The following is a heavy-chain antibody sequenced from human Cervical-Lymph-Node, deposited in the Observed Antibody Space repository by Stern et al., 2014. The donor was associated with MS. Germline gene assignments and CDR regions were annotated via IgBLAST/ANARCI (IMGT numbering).Heavy chain of an antibody. CDR1: GYTFTSYY. CDR2: INPSGGST. Sequence: QVQLMQSGAEVKKPGASVKVSCKASGYTFTSYYMHWVRQAPGQGLEWMGIINPSGGSTSYAQKFQGRVTMTRDTSTSTVYMELSSLRSEDTAVYYCARGYPEDYGDYNTRYYFDYWGQGTLVTVSS. V-gene: IGHV1-46*01. D-gene: IGHD4-17*01. CDR3: ARGYPEDYGDYNTRYYFDY. J-gene: IGHJ4*02.